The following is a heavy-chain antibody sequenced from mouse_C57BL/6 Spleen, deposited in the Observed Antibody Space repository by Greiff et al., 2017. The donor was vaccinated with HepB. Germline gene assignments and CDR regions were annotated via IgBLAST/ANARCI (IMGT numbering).Heavy chain of an antibody. CDR3: ARWNFLDDYYAMDY. CDR1: GYTFTSYG. V-gene: IGHV1-81*01. Sequence: QVQLQQSGAELARPGASVKLSCKASGYTFTSYGISWVKQRTGQGLEWIGEIYPRSGNTYYNEKFKGKATLTADKSSSTAYMELRSLTSEDSAVYFCARWNFLDDYYAMDYWGQGTSVTVSS. CDR2: IYPRSGNT. J-gene: IGHJ4*01.